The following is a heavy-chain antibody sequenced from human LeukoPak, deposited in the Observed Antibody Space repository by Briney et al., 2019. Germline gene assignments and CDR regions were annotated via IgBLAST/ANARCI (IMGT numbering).Heavy chain of an antibody. CDR2: ISAYNGNT. CDR3: ARSYDFWSGYYQYFDY. Sequence: ASVKVSCKASGYTFTSYGISWVRQAPGQGLEWMGWISAYNGNTNYAQKLQGRVTMTTDTSTSTAYMELRSLRSDDTAVYYCARSYDFWSGYYQYFDYWGQGTLVTVSS. J-gene: IGHJ4*02. D-gene: IGHD3-3*01. CDR1: GYTFTSYG. V-gene: IGHV1-18*01.